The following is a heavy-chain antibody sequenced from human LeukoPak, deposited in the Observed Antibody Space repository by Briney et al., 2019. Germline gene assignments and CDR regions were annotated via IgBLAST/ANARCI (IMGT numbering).Heavy chain of an antibody. V-gene: IGHV3-30*02. CDR3: AKEEYGSYGEIDY. D-gene: IGHD6-6*01. J-gene: IGHJ4*02. CDR1: GFTFSSYG. Sequence: GGSLRLSCAASGFTFSSYGMHWVRQAPGKGLEWVAFIRYDGSNKYYADSVKGRFTISRDNSKNTLYLQMNSLRAEDTAVYYCAKEEYGSYGEIDYWGQGTLVTVSS. CDR2: IRYDGSNK.